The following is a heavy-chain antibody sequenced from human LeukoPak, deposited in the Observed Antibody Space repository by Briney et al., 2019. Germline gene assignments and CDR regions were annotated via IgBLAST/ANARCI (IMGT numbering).Heavy chain of an antibody. Sequence: GGSLRLSCAASGFTFSGYEMNWVRQAPGKGPEWVSYISSSGSIIYYADSVKGRFTISRDNAKNSLYLQMNSLGAEDTAVYYCARDDAGYSSGWYWVYWGQGTLVTVSS. J-gene: IGHJ4*02. CDR3: ARDDAGYSSGWYWVY. CDR1: GFTFSGYE. CDR2: ISSSGSII. V-gene: IGHV3-48*03. D-gene: IGHD6-19*01.